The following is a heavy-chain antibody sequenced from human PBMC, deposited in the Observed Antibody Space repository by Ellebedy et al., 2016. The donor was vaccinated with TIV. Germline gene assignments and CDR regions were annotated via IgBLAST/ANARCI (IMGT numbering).Heavy chain of an antibody. J-gene: IGHJ5*02. Sequence: ASVKVSCKASGYTFTGYYMHWVRQAPGQGLEWMGWINPNSGGTNYAQKFQGRVTMTRDTSISTAYMELSRLRSDDTAVYYCARDLPIASGYDFISNWFDPWGQGTLVTVSS. CDR3: ARDLPIASGYDFISNWFDP. CDR1: GYTFTGYY. CDR2: INPNSGGT. D-gene: IGHD5-12*01. V-gene: IGHV1-2*02.